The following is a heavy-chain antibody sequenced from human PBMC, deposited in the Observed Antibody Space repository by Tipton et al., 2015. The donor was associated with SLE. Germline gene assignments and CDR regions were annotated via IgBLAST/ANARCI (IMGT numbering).Heavy chain of an antibody. CDR1: GITVTSYW. J-gene: IGHJ6*02. D-gene: IGHD2-2*01. V-gene: IGHV3-74*01. CDR2: INSGGSVT. CDR3: AREVVAPAAIRDYYVMDV. Sequence: SLRLSCAASGITVTSYWMHWVRQAPGKGLVWVSVINSGGSVTSYADSVKGRFIISRDNAKNTLYLQMNSLRAEDTAVYYCAREVVAPAAIRDYYVMDVWGQGTTVTVSS.